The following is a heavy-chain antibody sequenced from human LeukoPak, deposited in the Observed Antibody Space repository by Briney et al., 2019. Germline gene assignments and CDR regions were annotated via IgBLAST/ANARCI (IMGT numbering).Heavy chain of an antibody. V-gene: IGHV1-18*01. J-gene: IGHJ6*03. Sequence: AASVKVSCKASGYTFTSYGINWVRQAPGQGLEWMGWISGYNGYTYYAQKLQGRVTMTTDTSTSTAYMELRSLRSDDTAVYYCARDLRGSSWSYYYYYYMDVWGKGTTVTVSS. CDR3: ARDLRGSSWSYYYYYYMDV. CDR2: ISGYNGYT. D-gene: IGHD6-13*01. CDR1: GYTFTSYG.